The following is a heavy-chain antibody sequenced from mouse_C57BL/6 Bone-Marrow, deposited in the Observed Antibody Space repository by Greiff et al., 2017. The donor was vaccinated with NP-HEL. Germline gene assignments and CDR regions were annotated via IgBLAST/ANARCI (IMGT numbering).Heavy chain of an antibody. J-gene: IGHJ3*01. Sequence: QVQLKQPGAELVKPGASVKMSCKASGYTFTSYWITWVKQRPGQGLEWIGDIYPGSGSTNYNEKFKSKATLTVDTSSSTAYMQLSSLTSEDSAVYYCARGDGYFAWFAYWGQGTLVTVSA. D-gene: IGHD2-3*01. CDR1: GYTFTSYW. CDR3: ARGDGYFAWFAY. CDR2: IYPGSGST. V-gene: IGHV1-55*01.